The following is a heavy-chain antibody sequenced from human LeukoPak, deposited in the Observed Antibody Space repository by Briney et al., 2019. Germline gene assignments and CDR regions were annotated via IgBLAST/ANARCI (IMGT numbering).Heavy chain of an antibody. CDR2: IYYSGST. J-gene: IGHJ4*02. CDR3: ARTPILERLGTDY. V-gene: IGHV4-30-4*08. Sequence: PSETLSLTCTVSGGSISSGDYYWSWIRQPPGKGLEWIGYIYYSGSTYYNPSLKSRVTISVDTSKNQFSLKLSSVTAADTAVYYCARTPILERLGTDYWGQGTLVTVS. CDR1: GGSISSGDYY. D-gene: IGHD3-3*01.